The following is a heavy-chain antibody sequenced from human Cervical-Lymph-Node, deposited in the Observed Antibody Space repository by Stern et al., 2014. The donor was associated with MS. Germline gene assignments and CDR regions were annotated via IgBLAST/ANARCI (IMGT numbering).Heavy chain of an antibody. D-gene: IGHD6-19*01. CDR1: GYTFTSYY. J-gene: IGHJ6*02. CDR2: INPSGGSK. Sequence: QVQLVQSGAEVKKPGASGKVSCKASGYTFTSYYIHWVRQAPGHGLEWMGIINPSGGSKSYAQKFQGRVTMTRDTSTSTVYMELSSLRSEDTAVYYCAREVAGHRLGMMDVWGQGTTVTVSS. CDR3: AREVAGHRLGMMDV. V-gene: IGHV1-46*01.